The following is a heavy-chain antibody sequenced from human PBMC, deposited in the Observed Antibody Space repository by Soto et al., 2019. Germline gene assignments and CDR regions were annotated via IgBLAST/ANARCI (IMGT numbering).Heavy chain of an antibody. J-gene: IGHJ4*02. D-gene: IGHD2-2*01. CDR3: AKDQDRYCSSTSCYEAGFFDY. CDR2: ISGSGGST. Sequence: GGSLRLSCAASGFTFSSYAMSWVRQAPGKGLEWVSAISGSGGSTYYADSVKGRFTISRDNSKNTLYLQMNSLRAEDTAVYYCAKDQDRYCSSTSCYEAGFFDYWGQGTLVTVSS. CDR1: GFTFSSYA. V-gene: IGHV3-23*01.